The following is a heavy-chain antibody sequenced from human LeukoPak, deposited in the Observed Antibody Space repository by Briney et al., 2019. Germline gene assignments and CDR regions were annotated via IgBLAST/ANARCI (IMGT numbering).Heavy chain of an antibody. J-gene: IGHJ4*02. CDR1: GFTFSSYE. V-gene: IGHV3-23*01. D-gene: IGHD2-15*01. CDR2: MSSSDDGR. CDR3: AKAPVTSCSGAFCYPFDY. Sequence: GGSLRLSCALSGFTFSSYEMNWVRQAPGKGLEWVSAMSSSDDGRYYAASVRGRFTISRDTSRSTLYLQMNSLRAEDAAVYYCAKAPVTSCSGAFCYPFDYGGQGTLVTVSA.